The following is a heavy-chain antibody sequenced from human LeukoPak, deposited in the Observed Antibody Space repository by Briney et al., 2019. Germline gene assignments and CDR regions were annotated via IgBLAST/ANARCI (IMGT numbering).Heavy chain of an antibody. Sequence: GRSLRLSCAASGFTFSTYGMHWVRQAPGKGLEWVAVIWYDGSNKYYADSVKGRFTISRDNSKITLSLQMNSLRAEDTAVYYCARAVGPFDIWGQGTMVTVSS. CDR1: GFTFSTYG. CDR3: ARAVGPFDI. V-gene: IGHV3-33*01. CDR2: IWYDGSNK. J-gene: IGHJ3*02.